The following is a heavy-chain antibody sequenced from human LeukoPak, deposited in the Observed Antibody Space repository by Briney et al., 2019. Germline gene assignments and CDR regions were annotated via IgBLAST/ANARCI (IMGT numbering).Heavy chain of an antibody. CDR2: IGGGGSGT. J-gene: IGHJ3*02. V-gene: IGHV3-23*01. CDR1: TFTFRNFA. D-gene: IGHD3-10*01. Sequence: GGSLRLSCAASTFTFRNFAMSWVRRAPGKGLEWVSSIGGGGSGTNYADSVKGRFTISRDNSKDTLYLEMNSLRVDDTAVYYCAKSLGSGSYRAFDMWGQGTMVSVSS. CDR3: AKSLGSGSYRAFDM.